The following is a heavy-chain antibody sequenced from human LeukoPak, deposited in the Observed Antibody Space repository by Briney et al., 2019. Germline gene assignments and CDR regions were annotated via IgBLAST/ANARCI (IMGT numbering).Heavy chain of an antibody. Sequence: GGSLRLSCAASGFTSSRYYMHWVRQAPGKGLVWVSRSDGSGTTYADSVKGRFTVSRDNAKNTLYLQMNSLRVEDTAMYYCTRVFAGDEYSSSGYWGQGTLVTVSS. CDR3: TRVFAGDEYSSSGY. J-gene: IGHJ4*02. V-gene: IGHV3-74*01. CDR1: GFTSSRYY. D-gene: IGHD6-13*01. CDR2: SDGSGT.